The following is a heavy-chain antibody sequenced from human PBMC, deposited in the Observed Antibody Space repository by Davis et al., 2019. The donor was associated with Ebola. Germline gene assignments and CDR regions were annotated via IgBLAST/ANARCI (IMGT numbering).Heavy chain of an antibody. J-gene: IGHJ2*01. Sequence: GESLKISCAASGFTFTKYAMNWVRQAPGKGLEWVSAVSGSGGATFYADSVRGRFTVSRDRSKNTVYLQMNSLRPEDTAVYYCARDADTNAFYWYFDHWGRGTLVTVSS. CDR1: GFTFTKYA. CDR2: VSGSGGAT. D-gene: IGHD3-16*01. CDR3: ARDADTNAFYWYFDH. V-gene: IGHV3-23*01.